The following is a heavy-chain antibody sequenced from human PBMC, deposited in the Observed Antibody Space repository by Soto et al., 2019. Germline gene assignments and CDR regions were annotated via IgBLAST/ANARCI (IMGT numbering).Heavy chain of an antibody. CDR3: ASEALALWFGELFFDY. Sequence: EVQLVESGGGLVQPGGSLRLSCAASGFTFSSYWMSWVPQAPGKGLEWVANIKQDGSEKYYVDSVKGRFTISRDNAKNSLYLQMNILRAEDTAVYYCASEALALWFGELFFDYWGQGTLVTVSS. CDR1: GFTFSSYW. V-gene: IGHV3-7*01. D-gene: IGHD3-10*01. CDR2: IKQDGSEK. J-gene: IGHJ4*02.